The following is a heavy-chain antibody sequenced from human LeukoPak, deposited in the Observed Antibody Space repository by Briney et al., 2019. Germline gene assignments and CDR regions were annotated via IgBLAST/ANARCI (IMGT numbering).Heavy chain of an antibody. V-gene: IGHV3-21*01. D-gene: IGHD5-18*01. J-gene: IGHJ4*02. CDR1: GFTFSSYS. CDR3: ARKLYVDTAMGFDY. Sequence: PGGSLRLSCAASGFTFSSYSMNWVRQAPGKGLEWVSSISSSSSYIYYADSVKGRFTISRDNAKNSLYLQMNSLRAEDTAVYYCARKLYVDTAMGFDYWGQGTLVTVSS. CDR2: ISSSSSYI.